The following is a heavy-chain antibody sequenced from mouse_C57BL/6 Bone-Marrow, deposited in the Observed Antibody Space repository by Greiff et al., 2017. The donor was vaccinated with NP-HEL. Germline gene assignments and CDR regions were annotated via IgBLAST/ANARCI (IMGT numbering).Heavy chain of an antibody. V-gene: IGHV2-5*01. D-gene: IGHD4-1*02. CDR2: IWRGGST. J-gene: IGHJ1*03. CDR1: GFSLTSYG. CDR3: AKSSTGTRWYFDV. Sequence: QVQLKESGPGLVQPSQSLSITCTVSGFSLTSYGVHWVRQSPGKGLEWLGVIWRGGSTDYNAAFMSRLSITNDNSKIQVFFKMNSLQADDTAIYYCAKSSTGTRWYFDVWGTGTTVTVSS.